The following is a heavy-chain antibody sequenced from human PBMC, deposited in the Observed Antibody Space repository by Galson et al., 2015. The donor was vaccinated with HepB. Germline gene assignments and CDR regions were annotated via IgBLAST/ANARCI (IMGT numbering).Heavy chain of an antibody. D-gene: IGHD6-6*01. CDR2: ISSSSSTI. CDR3: ARVNTLEYSSSGGYYYYYYMDV. V-gene: IGHV3-48*01. Sequence: SLRLSCAASGFTFSSYSMNWVRQAPGKVLEWVSYISSSSSTIYYADSVKGRFTISRDNAKNSLYLQMNSLRAEDTAVYYCARVNTLEYSSSGGYYYYYYMDVWGKGTTVTVSS. J-gene: IGHJ6*03. CDR1: GFTFSSYS.